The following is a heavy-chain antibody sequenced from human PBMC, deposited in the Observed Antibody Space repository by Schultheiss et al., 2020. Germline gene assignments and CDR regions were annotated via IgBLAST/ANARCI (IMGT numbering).Heavy chain of an antibody. V-gene: IGHV4-34*01. CDR3: ARGGYQTIFYYFYMDV. CDR2: INHSGST. Sequence: SQTLSRTCTVSGGSISSSYWGWIRQPPGKGLEWIGEINHSGSTNYNPSLKSRVTISVDTSKNQFSLKLNAVTAADTAVYYCARGGYQTIFYYFYMDVWGKGTTVTVSS. J-gene: IGHJ6*03. D-gene: IGHD6-25*01. CDR1: GGSISSSY.